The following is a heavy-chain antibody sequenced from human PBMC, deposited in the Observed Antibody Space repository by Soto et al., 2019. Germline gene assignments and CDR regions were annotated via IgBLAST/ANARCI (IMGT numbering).Heavy chain of an antibody. Sequence: QVQLVESGGGVVQPGRSLRLSCVASGFTFSSYGMHWVRQAPGKGLEWVAVISYDGSNKYYADSVKGRFTISRDNSKNPLYLQMNSLRAEDTAVYYCAKEGTYGSYYSYNMDVWGQGTTVTVSS. V-gene: IGHV3-30*18. CDR2: ISYDGSNK. J-gene: IGHJ6*02. D-gene: IGHD4-17*01. CDR3: AKEGTYGSYYSYNMDV. CDR1: GFTFSSYG.